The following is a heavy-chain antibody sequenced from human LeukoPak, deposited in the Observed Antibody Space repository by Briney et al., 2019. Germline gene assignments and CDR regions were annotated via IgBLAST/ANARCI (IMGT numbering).Heavy chain of an antibody. V-gene: IGHV4-34*01. CDR3: ARAQRDYYYYYMDV. CDR1: GGSFSGYY. Sequence: PSETLSLTCAVYGGSFSGYYWSWIRQPPGKGLEWIGEINHSGSTNYNPSLRSRVTTSVDTSKNQFSLKLSSVTAADTAVYYCARAQRDYYYYYMDVWDKGITVTVSS. CDR2: INHSGST. J-gene: IGHJ6*03.